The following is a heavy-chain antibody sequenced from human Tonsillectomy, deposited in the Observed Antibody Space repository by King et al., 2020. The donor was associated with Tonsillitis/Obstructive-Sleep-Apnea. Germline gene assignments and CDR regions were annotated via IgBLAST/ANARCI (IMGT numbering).Heavy chain of an antibody. V-gene: IGHV1-18*01. CDR1: GYTFSSYG. D-gene: IGHD2-15*01. Sequence: QLVQSGAEVKKPGASVKVSCKASGYTFSSYGISWVRQAPGQGLEWRGWISGYNGNTDYEQKFEGRVSMTTDTSTSTAYMELGSLRSDDPAVYYCARTYCSGGSCYFPYYFDYWGQGTLVTVSS. CDR3: ARTYCSGGSCYFPYYFDY. CDR2: ISGYNGNT. J-gene: IGHJ4*02.